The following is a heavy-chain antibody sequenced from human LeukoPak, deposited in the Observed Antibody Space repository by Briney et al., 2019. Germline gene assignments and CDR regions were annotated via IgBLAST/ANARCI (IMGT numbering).Heavy chain of an antibody. CDR2: ISSSGSTI. Sequence: GGSLRLSCAASGFTFSSYLMSWIRQAPGKGLEWVSYISSSGSTIYYADSVKGRFTISRDNAKNSLYLQMNSLRAEDTAVYYCASYSSSWYRYFDYWGQGTLVTVSS. D-gene: IGHD6-13*01. CDR1: GFTFSSYL. J-gene: IGHJ4*02. V-gene: IGHV3-11*01. CDR3: ASYSSSWYRYFDY.